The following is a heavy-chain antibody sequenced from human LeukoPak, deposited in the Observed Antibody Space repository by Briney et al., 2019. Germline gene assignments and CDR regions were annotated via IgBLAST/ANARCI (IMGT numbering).Heavy chain of an antibody. CDR1: GFTFSSYA. Sequence: GRSLRLSCAASGFTFSSYAMHWDRQGPGKGLEWVSVIYSGGSTYYADSVKGRFTISRDNSKNTLFLQMNSLRAEDTAVYYCARGDYGSGSPYYYYYMDVWGKGTTVTISS. CDR2: IYSGGST. D-gene: IGHD3-10*01. V-gene: IGHV3-53*01. J-gene: IGHJ6*03. CDR3: ARGDYGSGSPYYYYYMDV.